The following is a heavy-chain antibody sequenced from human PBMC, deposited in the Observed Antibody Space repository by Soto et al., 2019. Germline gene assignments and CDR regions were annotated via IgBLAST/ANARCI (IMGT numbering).Heavy chain of an antibody. CDR3: AKGHSSGWYGGSFDM. CDR1: GFTFSSYA. Sequence: EVQLLESGGGLVQPGGSLRVSCAASGFTFSSYAMGWVRQTPGRGLEWVATISGNAGSTDYADSVKGRFTISRDNSKNTLFLQMNTLRADDTAVYYCAKGHSSGWYGGSFDMWGQGTMVTVTS. D-gene: IGHD6-19*01. J-gene: IGHJ3*02. CDR2: ISGNAGST. V-gene: IGHV3-23*01.